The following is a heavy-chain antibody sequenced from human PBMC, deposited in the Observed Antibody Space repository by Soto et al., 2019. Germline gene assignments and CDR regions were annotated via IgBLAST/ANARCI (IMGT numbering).Heavy chain of an antibody. Sequence: GGSLRLSCAASGFTFSSYAMSWVRQAAGKGLEWVSAISGSGGSTYYADSVKGRFTISRDNSKNTLYLQMNSLRAEDTAVYYCASTLGSGYYYYYMDVWGKGTTVTVSS. J-gene: IGHJ6*03. CDR1: GFTFSSYA. CDR3: ASTLGSGYYYYYMDV. V-gene: IGHV3-23*01. D-gene: IGHD6-19*01. CDR2: ISGSGGST.